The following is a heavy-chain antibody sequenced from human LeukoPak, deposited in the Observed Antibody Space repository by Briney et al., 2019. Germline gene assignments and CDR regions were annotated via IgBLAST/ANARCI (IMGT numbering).Heavy chain of an antibody. D-gene: IGHD3-22*01. Sequence: ASVKVSCKASGYTFTSYGISWVRQAPGQGLEWMGWISVYNGNTNYAQKLQGRVTMTTDTSTSTAYMELRSLRSDDTAVYYCARPQPDYYDSSGYDAFDIWGQGTMVTVSS. J-gene: IGHJ3*02. V-gene: IGHV1-18*01. CDR3: ARPQPDYYDSSGYDAFDI. CDR1: GYTFTSYG. CDR2: ISVYNGNT.